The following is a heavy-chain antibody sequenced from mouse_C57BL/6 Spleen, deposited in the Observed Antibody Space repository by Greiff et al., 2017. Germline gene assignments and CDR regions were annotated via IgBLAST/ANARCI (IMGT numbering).Heavy chain of an antibody. V-gene: IGHV1-54*01. D-gene: IGHD1-1*01. CDR3: ARRHVGYGSSYDYFDY. J-gene: IGHJ2*01. Sequence: VQLQQSGAELVRPGTSVKVSCKASGYAFTNYLIEWVKQRPGQGLEWIGVINPGSGGTNYNEKFKGKATLTADKSSSTAYMQLSSLTSEDSAVYFCARRHVGYGSSYDYFDYWGQGTTLTVSS. CDR1: GYAFTNYL. CDR2: INPGSGGT.